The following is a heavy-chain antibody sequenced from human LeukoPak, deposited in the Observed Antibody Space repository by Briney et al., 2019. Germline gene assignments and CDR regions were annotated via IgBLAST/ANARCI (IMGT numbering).Heavy chain of an antibody. CDR3: AHTMVRGVIPNWFDP. V-gene: IGHV2-5*01. D-gene: IGHD3-10*01. CDR2: IYWNDDK. J-gene: IGHJ5*02. CDR1: GGSISSFYW. Sequence: TLSLTCTVSGGSISSFYWSWIRQPPGKALEWLALIYWNDDKRYSPSLKSRLTITKDTSKNQVVLTMTNMDPVDTATYYCAHTMVRGVIPNWFDPWGQGTLVTVSS.